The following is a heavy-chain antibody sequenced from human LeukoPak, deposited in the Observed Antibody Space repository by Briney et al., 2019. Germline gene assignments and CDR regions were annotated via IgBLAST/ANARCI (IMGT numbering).Heavy chain of an antibody. CDR3: ARGFYYDSSGYNYQDTFDV. D-gene: IGHD3-22*01. CDR1: EYPFTSYY. J-gene: IGHJ3*01. Sequence: ASVRVSCKASEYPFTSYYIHWVRQAPGQGLEWMGKINPSGGTTNYAQKFQGRVTMTRDTSTNTVYMQLSSLRSEDTAIYYCARGFYYDSSGYNYQDTFDVWGQGTTVTVSS. V-gene: IGHV1-46*01. CDR2: INPSGGTT.